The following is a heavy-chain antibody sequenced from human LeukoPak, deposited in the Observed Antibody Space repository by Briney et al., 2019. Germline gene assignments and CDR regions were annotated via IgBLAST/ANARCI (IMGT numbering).Heavy chain of an antibody. V-gene: IGHV1-2*02. CDR2: INPNSGGT. CDR1: GYTFTGYY. CDR3: ARVFEWELPFDY. J-gene: IGHJ4*02. Sequence: ASVKVSCKASGYTFTGYYIHWVRQAPGQGLEWVGWINPNSGGTNYAQKFQGRVTMTRDTSISTAYMELSRLRSDDTAVYYCARVFEWELPFDYWGQGTLVTVSS. D-gene: IGHD1-26*01.